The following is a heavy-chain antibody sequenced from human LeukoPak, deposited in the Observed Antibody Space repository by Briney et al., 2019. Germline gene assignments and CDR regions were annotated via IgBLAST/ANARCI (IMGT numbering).Heavy chain of an antibody. CDR2: ISGSGGTT. CDR1: GFTFSNYA. D-gene: IGHD6-13*01. V-gene: IGHV3-23*01. J-gene: IGHJ4*02. Sequence: GSLRLSCAASGFTFSNYAMSWVRQAPGKGLEWVSAISGSGGTTYYADFVKGRFTISSDNSKDTFYLQMDRLRGEDTAVYYCAKKGISGSWSGGFDLWGQGTLVSVSS. CDR3: AKKGISGSWSGGFDL.